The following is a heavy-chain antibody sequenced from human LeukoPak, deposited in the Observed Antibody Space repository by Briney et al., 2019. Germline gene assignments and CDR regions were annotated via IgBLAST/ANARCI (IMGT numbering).Heavy chain of an antibody. CDR2: IYTSGST. Sequence: SEALSLTCTVSGGSISSYYWSWSLRPAGKGLEGSGRIYTSGSTNYNPSLKSRVTMSVDTSKNQFSLKLSSVTAADTAVYYCARGVALVPDYYYYGMDVWGQGTTVTVSS. D-gene: IGHD6-13*01. CDR1: GGSISSYY. J-gene: IGHJ6*02. CDR3: ARGVALVPDYYYYGMDV. V-gene: IGHV4-4*07.